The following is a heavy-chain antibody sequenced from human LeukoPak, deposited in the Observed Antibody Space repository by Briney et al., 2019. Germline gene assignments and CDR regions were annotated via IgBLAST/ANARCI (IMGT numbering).Heavy chain of an antibody. V-gene: IGHV1-8*01. CDR1: GYTFTSYD. D-gene: IGHD1-1*01. CDR3: AREGTTTGGANS. J-gene: IGHJ5*02. CDR2: MNPNSGNT. Sequence: ASVKVSCKASGYTFTSYDINWVRQATGQGLEWMGWMNPNSGNTGYAQKFQGRVTMTRNTSISTAYMELSSLRSEDTAVYYCAREGTTTGGANSWGQGTLVTVSS.